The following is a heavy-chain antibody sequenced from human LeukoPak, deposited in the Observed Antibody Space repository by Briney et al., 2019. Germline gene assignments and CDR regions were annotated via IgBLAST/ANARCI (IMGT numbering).Heavy chain of an antibody. D-gene: IGHD2-2*01. J-gene: IGHJ6*02. Sequence: PSETLSLTCTVSGGSISSSSYYWGWIRQPPGKGLEWIGSIYYSGSTYYNPSLKSRVTISVDTSKNQFSLKLSSVTAADTAVYYCARLSCSSRSCYYHSSYYGMDVWGQGTTITVSS. CDR3: ARLSCSSRSCYYHSSYYGMDV. CDR2: IYYSGST. CDR1: GGSISSSSYY. V-gene: IGHV4-39*01.